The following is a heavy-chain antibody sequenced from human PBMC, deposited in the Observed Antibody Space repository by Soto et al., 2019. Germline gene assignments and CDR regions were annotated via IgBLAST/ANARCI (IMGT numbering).Heavy chain of an antibody. CDR3: AKGPIKRDSFRRSLPQFDY. D-gene: IGHD3-22*01. CDR1: GFTFSSYA. V-gene: IGHV3-23*01. Sequence: GGSLRLSCAASGFTFSSYAMSWVRQAPGKGLEWVSAISGSGGSTYYADSVKGRFTISRDNSKNTLYLQMNSLRAEDTAVYYCAKGPIKRDSFRRSLPQFDYWGQGTLVTVSS. CDR2: ISGSGGST. J-gene: IGHJ4*02.